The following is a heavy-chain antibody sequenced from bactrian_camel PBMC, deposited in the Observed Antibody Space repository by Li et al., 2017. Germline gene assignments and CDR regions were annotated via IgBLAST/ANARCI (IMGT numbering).Heavy chain of an antibody. CDR2: IYTGDHST. V-gene: IGHV3S31*01. Sequence: DVQLVESGGGSVPVGGSLTLSCVLSGYTYSRACMGWIRQAPEKGPEGVAAIYTGDHSTWYADSVRGRFTISLDKSKKMMYLQMNSLKPEDTGMYYCASTRGWRRLSINEYPNWGQGTQVTVS. CDR3: ASTRGWRRLSINEYPN. D-gene: IGHD4*01. CDR1: GYTYSRAC. J-gene: IGHJ4*01.